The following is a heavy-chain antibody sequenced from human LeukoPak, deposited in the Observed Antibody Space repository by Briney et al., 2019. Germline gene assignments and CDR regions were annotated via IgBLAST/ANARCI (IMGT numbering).Heavy chain of an antibody. V-gene: IGHV1-18*01. CDR3: ARLWSLHDAFDI. D-gene: IGHD3-10*01. Sequence: ASVKVSCKASGYTFTSYGISWVRQAPGQGLECMGWISAYNGNTNYAQKLQGRVTMTTDTSTSTAYMELRSLRSDDTAVYYCARLWSLHDAFDIWGQGTMVTVPS. J-gene: IGHJ3*02. CDR1: GYTFTSYG. CDR2: ISAYNGNT.